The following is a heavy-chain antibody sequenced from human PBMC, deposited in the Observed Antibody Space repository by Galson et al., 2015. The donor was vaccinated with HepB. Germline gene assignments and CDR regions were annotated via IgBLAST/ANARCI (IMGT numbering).Heavy chain of an antibody. V-gene: IGHV3-66*02. CDR2: IYSGGTT. Sequence: SLRLSCAASGFIVSSNYMIWVRQAPGKGLEWVSVIYSGGTTYYADPVTGRFTISRDKSRNTVYLQMSSLTPEDTAVYFCVPFPTALPPGDSRGQGTLVTVSS. D-gene: IGHD3-16*01. CDR3: VPFPTALPPGDS. CDR1: GFIVSSNY. J-gene: IGHJ4*02.